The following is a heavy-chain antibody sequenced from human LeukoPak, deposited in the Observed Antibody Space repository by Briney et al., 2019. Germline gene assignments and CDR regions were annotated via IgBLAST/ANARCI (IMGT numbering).Heavy chain of an antibody. CDR3: ASEHYGSGSSH. Sequence: GGSLRLSCAASGFTFSSYAMHWVRQAPGKGLEWVAVISYDGSNKYYADSVKGRFTISRDNSKNTLYLQMNSLRAEDTAVYYCASEHYGSGSSHWGQGTLVTVSS. V-gene: IGHV3-30*04. D-gene: IGHD3-10*01. CDR2: ISYDGSNK. CDR1: GFTFSSYA. J-gene: IGHJ4*02.